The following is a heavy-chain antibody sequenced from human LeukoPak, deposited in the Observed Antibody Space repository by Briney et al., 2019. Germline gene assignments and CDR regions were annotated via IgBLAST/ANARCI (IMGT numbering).Heavy chain of an antibody. CDR1: GYSISSGYY. D-gene: IGHD3-3*01. J-gene: IGHJ4*02. Sequence: SETLSLTCTVSGYSISSGYYWGWIRQPPGKGLEWIGSIYYSGSTYYNPSLKSRVTISVDTSKNQFSLKLSSVTAADTAVYYCAGASQVTIFGVVIIFGPPDYWGQGTLVTVSS. CDR2: IYYSGST. V-gene: IGHV4-38-2*02. CDR3: AGASQVTIFGVVIIFGPPDY.